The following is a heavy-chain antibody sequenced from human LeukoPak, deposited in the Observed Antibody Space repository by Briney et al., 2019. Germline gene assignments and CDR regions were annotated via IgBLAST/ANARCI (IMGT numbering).Heavy chain of an antibody. CDR3: ARDYGSSVAFAFDI. V-gene: IGHV1-46*01. D-gene: IGHD2-15*01. CDR1: GYTFTSYY. J-gene: IGHJ3*02. Sequence: ASVKVSCKASGYTFTSYYMHWVRQAPGQGLEWMGIINPSGGSTSYAQKFQGRVTMTRDTSISTAYMELSRLRSDDTAVYYCARDYGSSVAFAFDIWGQGTMVTVSS. CDR2: INPSGGST.